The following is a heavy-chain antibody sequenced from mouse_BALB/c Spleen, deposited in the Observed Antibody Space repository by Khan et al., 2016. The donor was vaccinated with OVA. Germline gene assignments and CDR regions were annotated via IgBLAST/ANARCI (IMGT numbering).Heavy chain of an antibody. CDR3: ASSLYYSGSYAMDY. J-gene: IGHJ4*01. V-gene: IGHV3-2*02. Sequence: EVQLQESGPGLVKPSQSLSLTCTVTGYSITSDYAWNWIRQFPGNTLEWMGYIRSTGSPSYNPSLKSRISITRDTSKNQFFLHLNYVTTEDTATYYCASSLYYSGSYAMDYWGQGTSVTVSS. D-gene: IGHD2-12*01. CDR2: IRSTGSP. CDR1: GYSITSDYA.